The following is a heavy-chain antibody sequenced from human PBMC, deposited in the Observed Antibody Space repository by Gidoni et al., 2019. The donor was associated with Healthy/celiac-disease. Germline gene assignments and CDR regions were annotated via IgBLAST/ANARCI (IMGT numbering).Heavy chain of an antibody. CDR1: GFTFSGSA. CDR3: TRQDYYDSSVPFDY. CDR2: IRSKANSYAT. D-gene: IGHD3-22*01. Sequence: EVQLVESGGGLVQPGGSLKRSCAASGFTFSGSAMHWVRQASGKGLEWVCRIRSKANSYATAYAASVKGRFTISRDDSKTTAYLQMNSLKTEDTAVYYCTRQDYYDSSVPFDYWGQGTLVTVSS. V-gene: IGHV3-73*01. J-gene: IGHJ4*02.